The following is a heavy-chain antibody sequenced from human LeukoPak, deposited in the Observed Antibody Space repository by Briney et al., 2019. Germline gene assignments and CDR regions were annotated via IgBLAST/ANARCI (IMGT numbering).Heavy chain of an antibody. CDR3: ARDPSYYYGSGSYVY. CDR1: GGTFSSYA. CDR2: IIPIFGTA. D-gene: IGHD3-10*01. J-gene: IGHJ4*02. V-gene: IGHV1-69*01. Sequence: ASVKVSCKASGGTFSSYAISWVRQAPGQGLEWMGGIIPIFGTANYAQKFQGRVTITADESTSTAYKELSSLRSEDTAVYYCARDPSYYYGSGSYVYWGQGTLVTVSS.